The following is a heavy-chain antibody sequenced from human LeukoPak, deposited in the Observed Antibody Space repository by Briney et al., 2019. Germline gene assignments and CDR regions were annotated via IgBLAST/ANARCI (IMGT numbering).Heavy chain of an antibody. CDR3: ARAGGSYRSYAFDI. J-gene: IGHJ3*02. D-gene: IGHD1-26*01. CDR2: IYTSGST. Sequence: PSQTLSLTCTVSGGSISGGSYYWSWIRQPAGKGLEWIGRIYTSGSTNYNPSLKSRVTISVDTSKNQFSLKLSSVTAADTAVYYCARAGGSYRSYAFDIWGQGTMVTVSS. V-gene: IGHV4-61*02. CDR1: GGSISGGSYY.